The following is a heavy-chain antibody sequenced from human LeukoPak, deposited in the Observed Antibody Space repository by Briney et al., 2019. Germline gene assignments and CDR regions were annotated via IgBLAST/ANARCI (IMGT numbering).Heavy chain of an antibody. Sequence: GGSLRLSCAASGFTFSSYGMSWVRQAPGKGLEWVSAISGNGGSTYYADSVKGRFTISRDNAKNSLYLQMNSLRAEDTAVYYCAREPVYSSSWYTVYYYYYYYMDVWGKGTTVTISS. CDR3: AREPVYSSSWYTVYYYYYYYMDV. CDR1: GFTFSSYG. CDR2: ISGNGGST. J-gene: IGHJ6*03. V-gene: IGHV3-23*01. D-gene: IGHD6-13*01.